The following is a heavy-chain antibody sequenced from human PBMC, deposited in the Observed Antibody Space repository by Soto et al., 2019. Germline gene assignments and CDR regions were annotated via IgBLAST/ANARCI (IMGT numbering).Heavy chain of an antibody. CDR3: ARGPDRSGFYLFDL. J-gene: IGHJ4*02. D-gene: IGHD3-22*01. V-gene: IGHV1-69*13. CDR1: GGTFSNHA. CDR2: IIPLSGTT. Sequence: ASVKVSCKAYGGTFSNHAVSWVRQAPGQGPEWMGGIIPLSGTTNYVQNFQGRVTITADESMSTAYMELSSLRYEDTAVYYCARGPDRSGFYLFDLWGQGTLVPVSS.